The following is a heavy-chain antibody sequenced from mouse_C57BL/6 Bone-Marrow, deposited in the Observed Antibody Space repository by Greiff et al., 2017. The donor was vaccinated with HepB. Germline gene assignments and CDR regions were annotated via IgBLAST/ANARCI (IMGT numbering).Heavy chain of an antibody. V-gene: IGHV14-4*01. CDR3: TTDYGSSYWYFDV. Sequence: EVKLQESGAELVRPGASVKLSCTASGFNIKDDYMHWVKQRPEQGLEWIGWIDPENGDTAYASKFQGKATITADTSSNTAYLQLSSLTSEDTAVYYCTTDYGSSYWYFDVWGTGTTVTVSS. D-gene: IGHD1-1*01. CDR1: GFNIKDDY. J-gene: IGHJ1*03. CDR2: IDPENGDT.